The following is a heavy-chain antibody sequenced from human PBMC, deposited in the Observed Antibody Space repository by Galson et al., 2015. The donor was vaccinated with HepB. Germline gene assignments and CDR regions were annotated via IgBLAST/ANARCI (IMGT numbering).Heavy chain of an antibody. D-gene: IGHD4-17*01. J-gene: IGHJ3*02. CDR2: ISYDGSNK. Sequence: SLRLSCAASGFTFSSYAMHWVRQAPGKGLEWVAVISYDGSNKYYADSVKGRFTISRDNSKNTLYLQMNSLRAEDTAVYYCARDSATVTPNDALDIWGQGTMVTVSS. CDR1: GFTFSSYA. V-gene: IGHV3-30*04. CDR3: ARDSATVTPNDALDI.